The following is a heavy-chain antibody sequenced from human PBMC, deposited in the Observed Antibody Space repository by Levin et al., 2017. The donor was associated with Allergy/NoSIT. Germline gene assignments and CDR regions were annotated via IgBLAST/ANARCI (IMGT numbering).Heavy chain of an antibody. CDR1: GFSFDAYA. J-gene: IGHJ4*02. CDR2: ISWNSGSM. D-gene: IGHD2/OR15-2a*01. CDR3: AKDHLSIATPALDY. V-gene: IGHV3-9*01. Sequence: SLKISCAASGFSFDAYAMHWVRQSPGKGLEWVSTISWNSGSMTYADSVKGRFTISRDNARNSLYLQMHSLRAEDTALYYCAKDHLSIATPALDYWGQGTLVTVSS.